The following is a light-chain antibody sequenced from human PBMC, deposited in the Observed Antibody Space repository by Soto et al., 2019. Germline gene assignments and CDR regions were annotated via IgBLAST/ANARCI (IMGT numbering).Light chain of an antibody. CDR2: LNSDGSH. CDR1: SGHSSYA. V-gene: IGLV4-69*01. J-gene: IGLJ3*02. CDR3: QTWGTGIQV. Sequence: QSVLTQSPSASASLGASVKLTCTLSSGHSSYAIAWHQQQPEKGPRYLMKLNSDGSHSKGDGIPDRFSGSSSGAERYLTISSLQSEDEADYYYQTWGTGIQVFGGGTKLTVL.